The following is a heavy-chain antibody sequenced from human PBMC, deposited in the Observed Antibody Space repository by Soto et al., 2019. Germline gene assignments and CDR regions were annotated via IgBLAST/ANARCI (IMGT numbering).Heavy chain of an antibody. CDR3: AKHLIGGRRQSYFDL. CDR2: LSDSVGTT. Sequence: LRLSCAVSGFSFGTYTVNCVRQAPVMGLAWVSGLSDSVGTTHYAYSVKGRFTISRDNSKNTLYLQMNNLRAEDTAVYYCAKHLIGGRRQSYFDLLGQGTQVTVSS. V-gene: IGHV3-23*01. J-gene: IGHJ4*02. CDR1: GFSFGTYT. D-gene: IGHD3-22*01.